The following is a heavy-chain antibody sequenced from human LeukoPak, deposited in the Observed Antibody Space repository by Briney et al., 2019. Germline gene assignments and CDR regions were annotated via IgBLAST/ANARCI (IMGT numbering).Heavy chain of an antibody. CDR3: TLYYYGSGTTQDKYYFDY. D-gene: IGHD3-10*01. Sequence: GGSLRLSCTASGFTFGDYAMSWFRQAPGKGLEWVGFIRSKAYGGTTEYAASVKGRFTISRDDSKSIAYLQMNGLKTEDTAVYYCTLYYYGSGTTQDKYYFDYWGQGTLVTVSS. CDR2: IRSKAYGGTT. V-gene: IGHV3-49*03. J-gene: IGHJ4*02. CDR1: GFTFGDYA.